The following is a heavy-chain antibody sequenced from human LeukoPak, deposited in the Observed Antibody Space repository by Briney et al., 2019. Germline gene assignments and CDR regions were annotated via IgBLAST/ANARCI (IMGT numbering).Heavy chain of an antibody. CDR3: ARLLYYYDSSGYSPLDAFDI. Sequence: SETLSLTCTVSGYSISSGYYWGWIRQPPGKGLEWIGSIYHSGSTYYNPSLKSRVTISVDTSTNQFSLKLSSVTAADTAVYYCARLLYYYDSSGYSPLDAFDIWGQGTMVTVSS. CDR2: IYHSGST. V-gene: IGHV4-38-2*02. J-gene: IGHJ3*02. CDR1: GYSISSGYY. D-gene: IGHD3-22*01.